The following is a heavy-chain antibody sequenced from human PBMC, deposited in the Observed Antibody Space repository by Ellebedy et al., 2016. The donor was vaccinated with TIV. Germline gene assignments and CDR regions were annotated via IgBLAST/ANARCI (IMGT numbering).Heavy chain of an antibody. J-gene: IGHJ4*02. CDR1: GFTFSNYG. V-gene: IGHV3-30*18. CDR3: AKDKRVAVGCFDY. D-gene: IGHD2-15*01. CDR2: ISYDGSKK. Sequence: GESLKISCAASGFTFSNYGMHWVRQAPGKGLEWVAIISYDGSKKYYADSVKGRFTISRDNSKTTLYLQMNSLRAEDTAVYYCAKDKRVAVGCFDYWGQGTLVTVSS.